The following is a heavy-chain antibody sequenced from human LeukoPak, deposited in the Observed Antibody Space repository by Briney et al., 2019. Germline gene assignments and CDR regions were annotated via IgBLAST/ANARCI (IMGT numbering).Heavy chain of an antibody. J-gene: IGHJ6*02. CDR3: ARDRRLVWFGEPYGMDV. CDR1: GFTFSTYG. V-gene: IGHV3-30*03. D-gene: IGHD3-10*01. Sequence: PGGSLRVSCAASGFTFSTYGVHWVRQAPGKGLEWVAVISYDGSNKYYADSVKGRFTISRDKSKNTLYLQMNSLRAEDTAVYYCARDRRLVWFGEPYGMDVWGQGTTVTVSS. CDR2: ISYDGSNK.